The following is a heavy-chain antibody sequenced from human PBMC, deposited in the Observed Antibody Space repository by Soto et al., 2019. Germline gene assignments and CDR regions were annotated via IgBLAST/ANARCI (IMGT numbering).Heavy chain of an antibody. D-gene: IGHD4-17*01. CDR2: INPNSGGT. Sequence: QVQLVQSGAEVKKPGASVKVSCKASGYTFTGYYMHWVRQAPGQGLEWMGWINPNSGGTNYAQKFQGWVTMTRDTAISTAYMELSRLRSDDTAVYYCARECWDYGDNYYYYYMDVWGKGTTVTVS. CDR3: ARECWDYGDNYYYYYMDV. V-gene: IGHV1-2*04. CDR1: GYTFTGYY. J-gene: IGHJ6*03.